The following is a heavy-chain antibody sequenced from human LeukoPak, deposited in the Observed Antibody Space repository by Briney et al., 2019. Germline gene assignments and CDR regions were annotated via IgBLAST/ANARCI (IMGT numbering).Heavy chain of an antibody. CDR1: GFTFNYYS. CDR3: TGGTGSYADDTFDI. D-gene: IGHD3-10*01. CDR2: ITSSSATI. J-gene: IGHJ3*02. Sequence: GGSLRLSCAASGFTFNYYSMNWFRQAPGKGLEWISYITSSSATIYYADSVRGRFTVSRDNAKKSAFLQTHSLRAEDTAVYYCTGGTGSYADDTFDIWGQGTMVTVSS. V-gene: IGHV3-48*04.